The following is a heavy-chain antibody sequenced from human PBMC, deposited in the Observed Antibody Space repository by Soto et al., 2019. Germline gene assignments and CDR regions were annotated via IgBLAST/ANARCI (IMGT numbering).Heavy chain of an antibody. Sequence: GGSLRLSCAASGFTFRNYAMHWVRQAPGKGLECVAVISYDGGNKFYRDYVKGRFTISRDNSKNTLYLQINSLRAEDTAVYYCAKEPYYYYYMDVWGKGTTVTVSS. CDR1: GFTFRNYA. CDR2: ISYDGGNK. CDR3: AKEPYYYYYMDV. V-gene: IGHV3-30-3*01. J-gene: IGHJ6*03.